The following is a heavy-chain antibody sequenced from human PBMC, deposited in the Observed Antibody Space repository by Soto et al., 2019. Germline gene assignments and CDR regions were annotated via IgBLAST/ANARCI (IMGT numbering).Heavy chain of an antibody. CDR1: GFTFSNYV. CDR2: TTTAGDFT. J-gene: IGHJ4*02. V-gene: IGHV3-23*01. CDR3: AKGSASTLPYYFDS. Sequence: EVQVLESGGDSVQPGGSLRLSCAASGFTFSNYVISWVRQAPGKGLEWVTATTTAGDFTYYADSVKGRFTVSRDNSKNTLFRQMNSLRVEDTGTYYWAKGSASTLPYYFDSWGQGSLVTVSS. D-gene: IGHD3-10*01.